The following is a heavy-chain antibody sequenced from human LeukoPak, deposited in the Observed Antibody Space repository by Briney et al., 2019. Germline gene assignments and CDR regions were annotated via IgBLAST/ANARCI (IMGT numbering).Heavy chain of an antibody. J-gene: IGHJ4*02. V-gene: IGHV1-24*01. CDR1: GYTLTELS. Sequence: ASVKVSCKVSGYTLTELSMHWVRQAPGKGLEWMGGFDPEDGETIYAQKFQGRVTMTEDTSTDTAYMELSSLRSEDTAVYYCATISLSSGYPYYFDYWGQGTLVTVSS. CDR3: ATISLSSGYPYYFDY. D-gene: IGHD3-22*01. CDR2: FDPEDGET.